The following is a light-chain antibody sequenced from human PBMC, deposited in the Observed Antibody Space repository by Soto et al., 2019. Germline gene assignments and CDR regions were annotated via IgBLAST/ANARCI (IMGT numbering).Light chain of an antibody. Sequence: DIQMTQSPSTLSASVGDRITITCRASQSISSWLAWYQQKPGKAPKVLIYDASRLESGVPSRFSGSASGTEFTLSISSLQPDDFATYYCQHYSTYSGAFGQGTKV. J-gene: IGKJ1*01. V-gene: IGKV1-5*01. CDR1: QSISSW. CDR3: QHYSTYSGA. CDR2: DAS.